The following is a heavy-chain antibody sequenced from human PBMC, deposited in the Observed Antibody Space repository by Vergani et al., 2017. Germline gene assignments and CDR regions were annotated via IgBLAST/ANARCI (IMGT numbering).Heavy chain of an antibody. J-gene: IGHJ6*03. D-gene: IGHD5-12*01. Sequence: EVQLVESGGGLVQPGRSLRLSCIASGFTFGDYAMSWFRQAPGKGLEWVGFIRSKAYGGTTEYAASVKGRFTISRDNSKNTLYLQMNSLRAEDTAVYYCARVGRGYDRYYYYYYMDVWGKGTTVTVSS. CDR1: GFTFGDYA. CDR3: ARVGRGYDRYYYYYYMDV. CDR2: IRSKAYGGTT. V-gene: IGHV3-49*03.